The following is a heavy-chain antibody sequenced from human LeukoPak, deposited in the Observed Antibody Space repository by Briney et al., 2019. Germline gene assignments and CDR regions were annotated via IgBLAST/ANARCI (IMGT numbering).Heavy chain of an antibody. Sequence: GGSLRLSCAASGFTFSSYAMHWVRQAPGKGLEWVAVISYDGSNKYYADSVKGRFTISRDNSKNTLYLQMNSLRAEDTAVCYCASNIAVADATDYWGQGTLVTVSS. J-gene: IGHJ4*02. CDR3: ASNIAVADATDY. CDR2: ISYDGSNK. V-gene: IGHV3-30*04. CDR1: GFTFSSYA. D-gene: IGHD6-19*01.